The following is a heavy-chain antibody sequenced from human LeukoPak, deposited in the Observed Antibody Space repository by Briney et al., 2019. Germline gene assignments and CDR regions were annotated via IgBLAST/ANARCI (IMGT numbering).Heavy chain of an antibody. CDR2: IQPDGSEQ. J-gene: IGHJ4*02. CDR1: GFAFSRSW. V-gene: IGHV3-7*03. CDR3: AKAGRAVAGYYFDY. Sequence: PGGSLRLSCVASGFAFSRSWMSWVRQAPGKGLEWVGNIQPDGSEQYPVDSVKGRFTISRDNAKNSLYLQMNSLRAEDTALYYCAKAGRAVAGYYFDYWGQGTLVTVSS. D-gene: IGHD6-19*01.